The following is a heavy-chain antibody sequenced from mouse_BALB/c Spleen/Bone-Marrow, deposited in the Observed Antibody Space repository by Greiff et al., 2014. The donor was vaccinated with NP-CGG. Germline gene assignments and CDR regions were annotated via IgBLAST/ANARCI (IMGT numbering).Heavy chain of an antibody. V-gene: IGHV3-6*02. J-gene: IGHJ4*01. Sequence: EVKLQESGPGLVKPSQSLSLTCSVTGYSITSGYYWNWIRQFPGNKLEWLGYISYDGSNHYNPSLTSRVSITRDTSKNQFFLKLNSVTTEDTATYYCASVEVHAMDYWGQGTSVTVSS. CDR2: ISYDGSN. CDR3: ASVEVHAMDY. D-gene: IGHD2-14*01. CDR1: GYSITSGYY.